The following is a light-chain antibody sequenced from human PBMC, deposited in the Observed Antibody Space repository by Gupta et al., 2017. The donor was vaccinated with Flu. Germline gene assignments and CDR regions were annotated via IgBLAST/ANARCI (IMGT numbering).Light chain of an antibody. CDR2: GNN. Sequence: QSVLTQPPSVSGAPGQRVTISCTGSSSNIGAGYDVHWYQQLPGTAPKLLIYGNNNRPSGVPDRFSGSKSGTSASLAITGLQAEDEADYYCQSYDSSLSGVFGGGTKLNVL. CDR1: SSNIGAGYD. CDR3: QSYDSSLSGV. J-gene: IGLJ2*01. V-gene: IGLV1-40*01.